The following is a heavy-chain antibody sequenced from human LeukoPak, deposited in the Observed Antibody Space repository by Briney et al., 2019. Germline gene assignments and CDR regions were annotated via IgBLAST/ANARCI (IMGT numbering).Heavy chain of an antibody. CDR3: ARDESGYGTFDY. D-gene: IGHD6-25*01. CDR2: IYSGGST. J-gene: IGHJ4*02. V-gene: IGHV3-53*01. Sequence: PGGSLRLSCAASGFTVSSNYMSWVRQVPGKGLEWVSVIYSGGSTYYADSVKGRFTISRDNSKSTLSLQMNSLRAEDTAVYYCARDESGYGTFDYWGQGTLVTVSS. CDR1: GFTVSSNY.